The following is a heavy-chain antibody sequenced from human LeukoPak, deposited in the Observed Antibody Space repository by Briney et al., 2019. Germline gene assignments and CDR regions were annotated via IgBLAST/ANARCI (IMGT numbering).Heavy chain of an antibody. J-gene: IGHJ6*02. CDR3: ARDREVAAGQTATENYYYYYGMDV. V-gene: IGHV3-74*01. Sequence: PGGSLRLSCAASGFTFSSYAMSWVRQAPGKGLVWVSRINSDGSSTSYADSVKGRFTISRDNAKNTLYLQMNSLRAEDTAVYYCARDREVAAGQTATENYYYYYGMDVWGQGTTVTVSS. CDR1: GFTFSSYA. CDR2: INSDGSST. D-gene: IGHD6-13*01.